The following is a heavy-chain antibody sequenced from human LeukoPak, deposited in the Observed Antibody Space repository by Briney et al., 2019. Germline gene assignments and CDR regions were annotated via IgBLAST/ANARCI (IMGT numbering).Heavy chain of an antibody. V-gene: IGHV3-30*18. Sequence: GGSLRLSCAASGFTSSSYGMHWVRQAPGKGLEWVAVISYDGSNKYYADSVKGRFTISRDNSKNTLYLQMNSLRAEDTAVYYCAKMGSSIWSGLPIDYWGQGTLVTVSS. J-gene: IGHJ4*02. D-gene: IGHD3-3*01. CDR2: ISYDGSNK. CDR3: AKMGSSIWSGLPIDY. CDR1: GFTSSSYG.